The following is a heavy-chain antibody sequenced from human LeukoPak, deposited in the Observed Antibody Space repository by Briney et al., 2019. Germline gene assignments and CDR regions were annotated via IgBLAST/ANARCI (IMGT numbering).Heavy chain of an antibody. V-gene: IGHV1-8*01. CDR1: GYTLTSYD. CDR2: MNPNSGNT. D-gene: IGHD3-22*01. Sequence: ASVKVSCKASGYTLTSYDINWVRQATGQGLEWMGWMNPNSGNTGYAQKFQGRITMTRNTSISTAYMGLSSLTSEDTAVYYCARGGLHDSSGYLGKWGQGTLVTVSS. CDR3: ARGGLHDSSGYLGK. J-gene: IGHJ4*02.